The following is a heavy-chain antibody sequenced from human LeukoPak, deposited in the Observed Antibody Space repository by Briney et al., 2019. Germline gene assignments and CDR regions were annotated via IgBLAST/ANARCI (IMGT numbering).Heavy chain of an antibody. Sequence: GESLKISCKGSGYSFTSYWISWVRQMPGKGLEWMGRIDPSDSYTNYRPSFQGQVTISADKSVSTAYLQWSSLKASDTAMYYCARLHSFSNLDYWGQGTLVTVSS. D-gene: IGHD5-18*01. CDR3: ARLHSFSNLDY. V-gene: IGHV5-10-1*04. CDR1: GYSFTSYW. J-gene: IGHJ4*02. CDR2: IDPSDSYT.